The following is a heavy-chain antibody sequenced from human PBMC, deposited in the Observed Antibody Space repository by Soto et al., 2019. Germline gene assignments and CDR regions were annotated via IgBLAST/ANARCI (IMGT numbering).Heavy chain of an antibody. J-gene: IGHJ4*02. Sequence: QLQLQESGPGLVKPSETLSLTCTVSGGSISSSSYYWGWIRQPPGKGLEWIGSIYYSGSTYYNPSLKSRVTISVDTSKNQFSLKLSSVTAADTAVYYCARPGQQLVFVGNYLDYWGQGTLVTVSS. V-gene: IGHV4-39*01. CDR1: GGSISSSSYY. CDR2: IYYSGST. D-gene: IGHD6-13*01. CDR3: ARPGQQLVFVGNYLDY.